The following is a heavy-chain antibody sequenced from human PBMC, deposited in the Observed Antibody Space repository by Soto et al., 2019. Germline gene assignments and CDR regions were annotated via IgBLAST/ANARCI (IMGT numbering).Heavy chain of an antibody. V-gene: IGHV1-46*01. CDR3: ARGGHVVVVTAALDF. CDR1: GDTFTDYY. Sequence: QVQLVQSGAEVKKPATSVKVSCKASGDTFTDYYIHWVRQAPGHGLEWMGTVNPSGGHTTYAQHFLGRMTMTRDTSTSTLYMELTSLTSEDTAVYYCARGGHVVVVTAALDFWGQGTLVTVSS. D-gene: IGHD2-21*02. CDR2: VNPSGGHT. J-gene: IGHJ4*02.